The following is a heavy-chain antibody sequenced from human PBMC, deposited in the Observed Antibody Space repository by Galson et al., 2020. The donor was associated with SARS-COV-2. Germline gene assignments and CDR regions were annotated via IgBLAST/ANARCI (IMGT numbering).Heavy chain of an antibody. CDR1: GFIFSDRY. CDR2: TRNKPKSYTT. D-gene: IGHD2-15*01. Sequence: GGSLRLSCAASGFIFSDRYMDWVRQAPGKGLEWVGRTRNKPKSYTTESAASVKGRFIVSRDDSKNSLYLQMNSLKIEDTAVYYCVRGEGCDGGSCYYQYGLDVWGQGTTVTVSS. J-gene: IGHJ6*02. V-gene: IGHV3-72*01. CDR3: VRGEGCDGGSCYYQYGLDV.